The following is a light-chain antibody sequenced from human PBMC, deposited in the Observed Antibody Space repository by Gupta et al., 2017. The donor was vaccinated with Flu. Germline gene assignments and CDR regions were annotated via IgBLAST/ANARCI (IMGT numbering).Light chain of an antibody. CDR3: QSADSSGGRI. V-gene: IGLV3-25*03. CDR2: KES. CDR1: ALPNQY. J-gene: IGLJ2*01. Sequence: SHELTQPPSVSVSPGQTARITCSGDALPNQYAYWYHQRPGQAPVLVIYKESQRPSGIPERFSGSRSGRTVTVTISGAQAEDEADYYCQSADSSGGRIFGGGTRLTVL.